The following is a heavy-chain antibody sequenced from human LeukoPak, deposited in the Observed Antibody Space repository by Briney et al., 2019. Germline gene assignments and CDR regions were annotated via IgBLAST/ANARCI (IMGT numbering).Heavy chain of an antibody. J-gene: IGHJ1*01. D-gene: IGHD2/OR15-2a*01. CDR1: GGSISSYY. CDR2: IYYSGST. CDR3: AHGGSFGSLQEYFQH. Sequence: PSETLSLTCTVSGGSISSYYWSWIRQPPGKGLEWIGYIYYSGSTNYNPSLKSRVTISVDTSKNQFSLKLSSVTAADTAVYYCAHGGSFGSLQEYFQHWGQGTLVTVSS. V-gene: IGHV4-59*12.